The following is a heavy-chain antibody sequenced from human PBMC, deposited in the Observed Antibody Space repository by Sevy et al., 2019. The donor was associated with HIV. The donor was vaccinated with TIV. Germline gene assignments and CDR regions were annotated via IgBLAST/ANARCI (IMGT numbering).Heavy chain of an antibody. CDR3: GREGGHVNIFGVVPRDAMDV. Sequence: GGSLRLSCAASGFTFSPYSMNWVRQAPGKGLEWVSSISSSSSYIYYADSVKGRFIISRDNAKNSLYLKMNSLRAEATAVYYFGREGGHVNIFGVVPRDAMDVWGQGTTVTVSS. V-gene: IGHV3-21*01. J-gene: IGHJ6*02. D-gene: IGHD3-3*02. CDR1: GFTFSPYS. CDR2: ISSSSSYI.